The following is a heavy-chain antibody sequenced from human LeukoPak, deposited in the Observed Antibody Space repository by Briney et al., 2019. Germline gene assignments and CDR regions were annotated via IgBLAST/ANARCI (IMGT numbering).Heavy chain of an antibody. Sequence: SETLSLTCILSGGSISITTYYCGWIRQPPGKRLEWIGSIYYSGNTYYNTSLTSRVTISLDTSKNQFSLTLNSVTGADTVLYSCARDYLGGNFPAYFNLWGRGTGV. CDR3: ARDYLGGNFPAYFNL. D-gene: IGHD4-23*01. CDR1: GGSISITTYY. CDR2: IYYSGNT. J-gene: IGHJ4*02. V-gene: IGHV4-39*02.